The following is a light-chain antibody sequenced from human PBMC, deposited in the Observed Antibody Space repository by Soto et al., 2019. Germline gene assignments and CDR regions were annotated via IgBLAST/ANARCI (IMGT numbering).Light chain of an antibody. CDR1: QIISNN. V-gene: IGKV1-39*01. CDR2: AAS. J-gene: IGKJ1*01. CDR3: LQTYSTWT. Sequence: DIQMTQSPTSLSASVGDRVTVTCRASQIISNNLCWYQQKPVKAPRLLIYAASSLQSGVPSRFSGSGSGTDFTLTISSLQPEDFATYFCLQTYSTWTFGQGTKVDIK.